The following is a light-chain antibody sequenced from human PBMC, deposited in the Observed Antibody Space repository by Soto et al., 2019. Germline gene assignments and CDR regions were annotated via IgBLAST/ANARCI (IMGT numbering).Light chain of an antibody. CDR2: DVI. CDR3: CSYAGTHVL. CDR1: SSEVGAYNY. V-gene: IGLV2-11*01. Sequence: QSALTQPRSVSGSPGQSVTISCTGTSSEVGAYNYVSWYQQHPGKAPKLMIYDVIKRPSGVPGHFSGSKSGNTASLTISGLQAEDEAYYYCCSYAGTHVLFGGGTKLTVL. J-gene: IGLJ2*01.